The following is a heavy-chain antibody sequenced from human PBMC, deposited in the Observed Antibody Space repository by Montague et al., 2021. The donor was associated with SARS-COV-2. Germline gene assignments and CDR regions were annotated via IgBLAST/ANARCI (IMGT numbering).Heavy chain of an antibody. J-gene: IGHJ6*02. D-gene: IGHD3-10*01. CDR2: IYHSGST. Sequence: TLSLTCAVSGGSISSDGYSWNWIRQPPGKGLEWIGYIYHSGSTYYNPSLKSRVTISLDSSKNQFSLNLTSVTAADTAVYYCARGSMVRGGKVYYGVDVWGQRTTVTVSS. CDR3: ARGSMVRGGKVYYGVDV. V-gene: IGHV4-30-2*01. CDR1: GGSISSDGYS.